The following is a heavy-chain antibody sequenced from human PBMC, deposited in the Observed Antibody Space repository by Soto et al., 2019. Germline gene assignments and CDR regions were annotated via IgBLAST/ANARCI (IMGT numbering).Heavy chain of an antibody. CDR3: ARDHHRYSGYDYVDY. D-gene: IGHD5-12*01. Sequence: PGGSLRLSCAASGFTFSDYSINWVRQAPGKGLEWVAKINQDGSEKYYGDSVKGRFTISRDNAKNSLFLQMSSLRVEDTAVYYCARDHHRYSGYDYVDYWGQGTLVTVSS. CDR2: INQDGSEK. V-gene: IGHV3-7*01. J-gene: IGHJ4*02. CDR1: GFTFSDYS.